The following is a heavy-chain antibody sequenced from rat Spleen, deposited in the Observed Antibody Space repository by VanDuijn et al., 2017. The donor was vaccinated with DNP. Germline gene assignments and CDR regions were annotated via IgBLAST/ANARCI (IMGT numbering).Heavy chain of an antibody. CDR3: TRHRTHSYYGFAY. Sequence: EVQLVESGGGLVQPGRSMKLSCAVSGITFSDHNMAWVRQAPKKSLEWVATISYDGSDTYYRDSMKGRFTISRDNAQNTKYLQMDSLRSEDTATYYCTRHRTHSYYGFAYWGQGTLVIVSS. CDR1: GITFSDHN. V-gene: IGHV5-7*01. CDR2: ISYDGSDT. D-gene: IGHD1-7*01. J-gene: IGHJ3*01.